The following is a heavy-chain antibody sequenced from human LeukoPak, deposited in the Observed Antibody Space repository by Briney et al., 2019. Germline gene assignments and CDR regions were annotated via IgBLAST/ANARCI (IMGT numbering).Heavy chain of an antibody. CDR3: ARLPYFDSSGRMYYFDY. CDR1: GGSISSSSYY. J-gene: IGHJ4*02. D-gene: IGHD3-22*01. CDR2: IFYSGST. V-gene: IGHV4-61*01. Sequence: SSETLSLTCTVSGGSISSSSYYWSWIRQPPGKGLEWIGYIFYSGSTNYNPSLKSRVTISVGTSKNQFSLKLSSVTAADTAVYYCARLPYFDSSGRMYYFDYWGQGTLVTVSS.